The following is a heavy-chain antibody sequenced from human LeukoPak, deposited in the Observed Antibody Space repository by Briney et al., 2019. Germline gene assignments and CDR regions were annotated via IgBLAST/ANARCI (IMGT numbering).Heavy chain of an antibody. Sequence: ASVKVSCKTSGYSFTDYYMHWVRQAPGQGLEWMGWINPNSGGTSAAQKFQGRVTMTRDTSITTVYMEVSWLTSDDTAVYYCARARGSGYDLPRVWGQGTLVTVSS. CDR3: ARARGSGYDLPRV. V-gene: IGHV1-2*02. J-gene: IGHJ4*02. D-gene: IGHD5-12*01. CDR1: GYSFTDYY. CDR2: INPNSGGT.